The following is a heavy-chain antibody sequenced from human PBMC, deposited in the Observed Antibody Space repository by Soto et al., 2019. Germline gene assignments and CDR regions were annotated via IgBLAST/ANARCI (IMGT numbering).Heavy chain of an antibody. CDR1: GATFSSYA. D-gene: IGHD2-15*01. CDR3: ARGRDCSGGSCYGLGYYYYGMDV. V-gene: IGHV1-69*13. Sequence: GASVKVSCKASGATFSSYAISWVRQAPGQGLEWMGGIIPIFGTANYAQKFQGRVTITADESTSTAYMELSSLRSEDTAVYYCARGRDCSGGSCYGLGYYYYGMDVWGQGTTVTVSS. J-gene: IGHJ6*02. CDR2: IIPIFGTA.